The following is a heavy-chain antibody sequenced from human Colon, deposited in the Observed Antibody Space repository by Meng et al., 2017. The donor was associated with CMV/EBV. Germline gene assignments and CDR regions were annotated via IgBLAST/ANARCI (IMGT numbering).Heavy chain of an antibody. J-gene: IGHJ4*02. CDR1: GYSFTNYW. V-gene: IGHV5-51*01. CDR3: ARHSAPNIAAAGVIYFDY. CDR2: IYPGDSDT. D-gene: IGHD6-13*01. Sequence: GGSLKISCKVSGYSFTNYWIGWVRQMPGKGLEWMGIIYPGDSDTRYSPSFQGQVTISADKSISTAYLQWSSLKASDTAIYYCARHSAPNIAAAGVIYFDYWGQGTLVTVSS.